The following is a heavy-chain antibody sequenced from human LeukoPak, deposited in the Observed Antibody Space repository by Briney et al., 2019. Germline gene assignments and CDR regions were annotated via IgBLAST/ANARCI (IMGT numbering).Heavy chain of an antibody. Sequence: GESLKISCKGSGYSFTSYWIGWVRQMPGKGLEWMGIIYPGDSDTRYSPSFQGQVTISADKSISTAYLQWSSLKASDAAMYYCARRGRWYSSGWYSGEGGNFDYWGQGTLVTVSS. CDR3: ARRGRWYSSGWYSGEGGNFDY. CDR1: GYSFTSYW. V-gene: IGHV5-51*01. J-gene: IGHJ4*02. CDR2: IYPGDSDT. D-gene: IGHD6-19*01.